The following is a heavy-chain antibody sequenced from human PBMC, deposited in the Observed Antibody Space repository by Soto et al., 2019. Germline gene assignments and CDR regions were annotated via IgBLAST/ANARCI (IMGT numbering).Heavy chain of an antibody. CDR3: ARGFMWRRDGRVGFDP. CDR1: GFTFSSYG. J-gene: IGHJ5*02. V-gene: IGHV3-33*01. D-gene: IGHD2-21*01. Sequence: GGSLRLSCAASGFTFSSYGMHWVRQAPGKGLEWVAVIWYDGSNKYYADSVKGRFTISRDNSKNTLYLQMNSLRAEDTAVYYCARGFMWRRDGRVGFDPWGQGTLVTVSS. CDR2: IWYDGSNK.